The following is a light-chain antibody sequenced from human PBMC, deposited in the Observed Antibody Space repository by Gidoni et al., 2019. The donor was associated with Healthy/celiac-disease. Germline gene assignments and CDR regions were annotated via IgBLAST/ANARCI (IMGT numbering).Light chain of an antibody. J-gene: IGLJ3*02. Sequence: QSVLTQPTSVSETPRQRVTISCSGSSSNIGNNAVNWYQRLPGKAPKLLIYYDDLLPSGVSDRCSGSKSGTSASLAISGLQSEDEADYYCAAWDDRLNGPVFGGGTKL. CDR1: SSNIGNNA. CDR3: AAWDDRLNGPV. V-gene: IGLV1-36*01. CDR2: YDD.